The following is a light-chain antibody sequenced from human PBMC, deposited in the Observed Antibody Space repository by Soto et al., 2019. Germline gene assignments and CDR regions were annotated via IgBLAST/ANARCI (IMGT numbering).Light chain of an antibody. Sequence: EIVLTQSPGTLSLSPGERATLSCGASQSVTSNYLAWYQQKPGQAPRLLIFGASIRVTGIPDRFIGSGSGTDSTLTISRLEPEDFAVYYCQHYVTSLTTFGQGTKVEVK. CDR1: QSVTSNY. V-gene: IGKV3-20*01. J-gene: IGKJ1*01. CDR3: QHYVTSLTT. CDR2: GAS.